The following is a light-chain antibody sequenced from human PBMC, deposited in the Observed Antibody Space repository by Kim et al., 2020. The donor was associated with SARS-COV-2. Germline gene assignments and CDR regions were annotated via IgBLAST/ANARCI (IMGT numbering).Light chain of an antibody. CDR1: NLGDKY. Sequence: VAPGQTARITGSGDNLGDKYASWYQKKPGQSPMVVIYQDNKRPSGIPERFSGSNSGNTATLTISGTQTMDEADYYCQAWDSGSVIFGGGTQLTVL. CDR3: QAWDSGSVI. V-gene: IGLV3-1*01. CDR2: QDN. J-gene: IGLJ2*01.